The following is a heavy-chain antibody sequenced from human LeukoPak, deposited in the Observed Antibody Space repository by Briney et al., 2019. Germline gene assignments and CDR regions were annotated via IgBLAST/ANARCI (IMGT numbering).Heavy chain of an antibody. CDR1: GFTFSSYE. D-gene: IGHD2-21*02. V-gene: IGHV3-48*03. CDR2: ISSSGSTI. CDR3: ARDGLRRPPTPYCGGDCPLDY. Sequence: GGSRRLSCAASGFTFSSYEMNWVRQAPGKGLEWVSYISSSGSTIYYADSVKGRFTISRDISKNTLYLQMNSLRVEDTAMYYCARDGLRRPPTPYCGGDCPLDYWGQGTLVSVSS. J-gene: IGHJ4*02.